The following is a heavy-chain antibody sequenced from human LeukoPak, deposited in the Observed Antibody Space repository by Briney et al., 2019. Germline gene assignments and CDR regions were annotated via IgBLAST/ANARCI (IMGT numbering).Heavy chain of an antibody. CDR1: GGSISSSNW. CDR2: IYHSGST. J-gene: IGHJ4*02. V-gene: IGHV4-4*02. CDR3: ARARYSGYDYYFDY. D-gene: IGHD5-12*01. Sequence: SETLSLTCAVPGGSISSSNWWSWVRPPPGKGLEWIGEIYHSGSTNYNPSLKSRVTISVDKSKNQFSLKLSSVTAADTAVYYCARARYSGYDYYFDYWGQGTLVTVSS.